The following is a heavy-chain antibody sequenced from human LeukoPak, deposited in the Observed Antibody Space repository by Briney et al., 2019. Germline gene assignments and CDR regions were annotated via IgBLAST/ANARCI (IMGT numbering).Heavy chain of an antibody. CDR3: AKGALRYSGSPIDY. D-gene: IGHD1-26*01. CDR1: GFTFSSYT. CDR2: ISSSSSYI. V-gene: IGHV3-21*04. Sequence: PGGSLRLSCAASGFTFSSYTMNWVRQAPGKGLEWVSSISSSSSYIYYADSVKGRFTISRDHAKNSLYLQMNSLRAEDTALYYCAKGALRYSGSPIDYWGQGTLVTVSS. J-gene: IGHJ4*02.